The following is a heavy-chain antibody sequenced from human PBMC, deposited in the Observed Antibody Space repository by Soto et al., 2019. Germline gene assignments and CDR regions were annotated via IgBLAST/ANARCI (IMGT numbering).Heavy chain of an antibody. CDR2: IYSSGST. J-gene: IGHJ4*02. Sequence: QVQLQESGPGLVKPSETLSLTCTVSGGSISNYYWNWIRQSPGKGLEWIGYIYSSGSTHYNPSLQNRVTISIDTSKTQVSLKVNSVTAADTAVYYCARDHPHSYGVYYFDYWGQGTPVTVSS. V-gene: IGHV4-59*01. CDR3: ARDHPHSYGVYYFDY. D-gene: IGHD5-18*01. CDR1: GGSISNYY.